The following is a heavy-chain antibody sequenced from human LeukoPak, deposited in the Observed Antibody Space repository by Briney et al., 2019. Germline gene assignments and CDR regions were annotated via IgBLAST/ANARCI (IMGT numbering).Heavy chain of an antibody. CDR1: GYSLTSYW. Sequence: GESLKISCKGSGYSLTSYWIGWVRQMPGKGLEWMGIIYPGDSDTRYSPSFQGQVTISADKSISTAYLQWSSRKASGTAMYYCARLIQVGGSYFYFDYWGQGTLVTVPS. V-gene: IGHV5-51*01. J-gene: IGHJ4*02. CDR2: IYPGDSDT. CDR3: ARLIQVGGSYFYFDY. D-gene: IGHD1-26*01.